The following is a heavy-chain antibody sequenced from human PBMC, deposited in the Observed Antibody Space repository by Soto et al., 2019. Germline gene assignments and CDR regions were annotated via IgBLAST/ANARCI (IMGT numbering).Heavy chain of an antibody. Sequence: EVQLVESGGGLIQPGGSLRLSCAASGFTVSSNYMSWVRQAPGKGLEWVSVIYSGGSTYYADSVKGRFTISRDNSKNTLYLQMNSLRAEDTAVYYCARPYGAYPKNCYYGMDVWGQGTTVTVSS. CDR2: IYSGGST. D-gene: IGHD4-17*01. CDR1: GFTVSSNY. J-gene: IGHJ6*02. CDR3: ARPYGAYPKNCYYGMDV. V-gene: IGHV3-53*01.